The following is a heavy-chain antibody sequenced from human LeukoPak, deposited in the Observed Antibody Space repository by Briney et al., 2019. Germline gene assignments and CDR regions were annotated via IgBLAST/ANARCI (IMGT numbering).Heavy chain of an antibody. Sequence: GGSLRLSCAASGFTFSSHSMNWVRQAPGEGLEWVSYISTSSTTIYYADSVKGRFTISRDNAKNSLYLQMNSLRDEDTAVYYCARDRGYYYDYWGQGTLVTVSS. CDR3: ARDRGYYYDY. V-gene: IGHV3-48*02. J-gene: IGHJ4*02. CDR2: ISTSSTTI. CDR1: GFTFSSHS. D-gene: IGHD3-10*01.